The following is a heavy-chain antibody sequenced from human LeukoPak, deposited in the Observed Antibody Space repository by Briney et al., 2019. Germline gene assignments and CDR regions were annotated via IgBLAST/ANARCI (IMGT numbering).Heavy chain of an antibody. CDR1: GFTFDDYA. Sequence: QPGGSLRLSCTASGFTFDDYAMHWVRQAPGKGLEWVSGISWNSGSIGYADSVKGRFTISRDNAKNSLYLQMNSLRAEDTALYYCAKGPAIRPGEYYFDYWGQGTLVTVSS. J-gene: IGHJ4*02. D-gene: IGHD2-21*01. CDR3: AKGPAIRPGEYYFDY. CDR2: ISWNSGSI. V-gene: IGHV3-9*01.